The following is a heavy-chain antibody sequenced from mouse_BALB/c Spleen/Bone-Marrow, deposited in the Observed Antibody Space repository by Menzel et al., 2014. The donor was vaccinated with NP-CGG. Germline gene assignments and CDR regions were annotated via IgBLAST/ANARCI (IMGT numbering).Heavy chain of an antibody. J-gene: IGHJ3*01. CDR1: GFSLTSYG. CDR2: IWAGGST. V-gene: IGHV2-9*02. Sequence: QVQLKQSGPGLVAPSQSLSIPCTVSGFSLTSYGVHWVRQPPGKGLEWLGVIWAGGSTNYNSALMSRLSISKDNSKSQVFLKMNSLQTDDTAMYYCARDRDYGNYGWFAYWGQGTLVTVSA. D-gene: IGHD2-1*01. CDR3: ARDRDYGNYGWFAY.